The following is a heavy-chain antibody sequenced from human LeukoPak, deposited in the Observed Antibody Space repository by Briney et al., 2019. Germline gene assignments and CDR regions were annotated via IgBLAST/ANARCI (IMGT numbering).Heavy chain of an antibody. J-gene: IGHJ4*02. V-gene: IGHV3-21*01. CDR2: ISVSSTYI. Sequence: PGGSLRLSCASSGFTFTSYTMNWVRQAPGKGLEWVSSISVSSTYIYYADSLKGRFTISRDNAKNSLYLQMNSLRAEDTAVYYCARDSGQFDCWGQGTLVTVSS. CDR1: GFTFTSYT. D-gene: IGHD1-1*01. CDR3: ARDSGQFDC.